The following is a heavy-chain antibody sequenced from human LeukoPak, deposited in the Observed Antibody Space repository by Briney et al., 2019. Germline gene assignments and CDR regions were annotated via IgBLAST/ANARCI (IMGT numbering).Heavy chain of an antibody. V-gene: IGHV3-23*01. Sequence: PGGSLRLSCAASGFTFSSYAMSWVRQAPGKGLEWVSAMSGSGGSTYYADSVKGRFTISRDNSKNTMYQQMNSLRAEDTAVYYCANPPVAAAGTFDYWGQGTLVTVSS. CDR1: GFTFSSYA. CDR3: ANPPVAAAGTFDY. D-gene: IGHD6-13*01. CDR2: MSGSGGST. J-gene: IGHJ4*02.